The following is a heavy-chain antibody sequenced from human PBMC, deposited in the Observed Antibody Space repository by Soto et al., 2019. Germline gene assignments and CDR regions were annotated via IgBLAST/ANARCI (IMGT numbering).Heavy chain of an antibody. V-gene: IGHV3-33*01. J-gene: IGHJ4*02. D-gene: IGHD1-1*01. CDR2: IWSDGNNR. Sequence: QVQLVESGGGVVQPGRSLRLSCAASGFMFSNHGMHWVRQAPGKGLEWVAVIWSDGNNRYYADSVKGRFTISRDNSKNAVSLQMNSLRAEDTAVYYCVSGDNWNDEASDYWGQGTLVTVSS. CDR3: VSGDNWNDEASDY. CDR1: GFMFSNHG.